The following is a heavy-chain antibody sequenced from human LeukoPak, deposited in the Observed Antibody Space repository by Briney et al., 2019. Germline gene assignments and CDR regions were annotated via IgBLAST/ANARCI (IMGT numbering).Heavy chain of an antibody. CDR2: ISGSGEST. CDR3: AKDAIGQYRPYYFDC. CDR1: GFTFSSFA. D-gene: IGHD3-16*02. Sequence: PGGSLRLSCAASGFTFSSFAMSWVRQAPGRGLEWVSSISGSGESTCYADYVKGRFTVSRDNSKNTLNLQLNSLRAEDTAVYYCAKDAIGQYRPYYFDCWGQGTLVTVSS. J-gene: IGHJ4*02. V-gene: IGHV3-23*01.